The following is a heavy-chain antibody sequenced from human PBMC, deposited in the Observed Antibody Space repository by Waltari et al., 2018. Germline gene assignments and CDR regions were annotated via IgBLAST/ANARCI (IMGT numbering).Heavy chain of an antibody. D-gene: IGHD6-13*01. Sequence: QLVQSGAEVKKPGASVKVSCKASGYIFSNYGITWVRKAPGQGLEWMGWIYPYISNTKYEQSLQGRVTLTTDTSTTTAYMEIRSLRSDDTAIYYCARDDADSSNFGGFWGQGTLVTVSS. CDR3: ARDDADSSNFGGF. V-gene: IGHV1-18*01. J-gene: IGHJ4*02. CDR2: IYPYISNT. CDR1: GYIFSNYG.